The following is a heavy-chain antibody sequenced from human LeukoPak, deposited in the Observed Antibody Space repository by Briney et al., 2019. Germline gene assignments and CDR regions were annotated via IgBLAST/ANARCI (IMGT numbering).Heavy chain of an antibody. D-gene: IGHD3-9*01. CDR1: GFTFSSYS. Sequence: EGSLRLSCAASGFTFSSYSMNWVRQAPGKGLEWVSSISSSSSYIYYADSVKGRFTISRDNAKNSLYLQMNSLRAEDTAVYYCATRREIYDILTGPSDDYWGQGTLVTVSS. CDR3: ATRREIYDILTGPSDDY. V-gene: IGHV3-21*01. CDR2: ISSSSSYI. J-gene: IGHJ4*02.